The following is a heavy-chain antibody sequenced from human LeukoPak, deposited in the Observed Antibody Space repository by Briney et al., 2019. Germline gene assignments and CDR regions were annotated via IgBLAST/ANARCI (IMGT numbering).Heavy chain of an antibody. CDR1: GDSMSDSY. Sequence: SETLSLTCTVSGDSMSDSYWSWIRQPAGKGLEWIGRIYASGSTNYNPSLRSRVTLSVDTSSNQFSLTLSSVTAADTAVYHCARDIRSHNGPGGYYYYYMDVWGKGTTVTVSS. CDR3: ARDIRSHNGPGGYYYYYMDV. CDR2: IYASGST. D-gene: IGHD2-8*01. V-gene: IGHV4-4*07. J-gene: IGHJ6*03.